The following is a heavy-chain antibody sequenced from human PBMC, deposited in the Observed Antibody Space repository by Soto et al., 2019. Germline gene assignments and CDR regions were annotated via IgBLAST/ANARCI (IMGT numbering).Heavy chain of an antibody. CDR3: ARKRYFDPAPVFDT. J-gene: IGHJ5*02. D-gene: IGHD3-9*01. CDR2: ISAYNGNT. CDR1: GYTFTSYG. V-gene: IGHV1-18*01. Sequence: QVQLVQSGDEVKKPGASVKVSCKASGYTFTSYGISWVRQAPGQGLEWMGWISAYNGNTNYAQKLQGTVTMTTDTHTSTAYMELRSLRSDDTAVYYCARKRYFDPAPVFDTWGQGTLVTVSS.